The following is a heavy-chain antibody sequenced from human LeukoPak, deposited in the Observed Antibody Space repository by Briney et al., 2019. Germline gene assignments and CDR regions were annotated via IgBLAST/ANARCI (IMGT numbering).Heavy chain of an antibody. CDR2: INPNSGGT. D-gene: IGHD6-6*01. CDR3: AREGSSSSSGGYYFDY. J-gene: IGHJ4*02. Sequence: GASVKVSCKASGYTFTGHYMHWVRQAPGQGLEWMGWINPNSGGTSYAQNFQGRVTMTRDTSINTAYMEVSRLRSDDTAVYYCAREGSSSSSGGYYFDYWGQGTLVTVSS. V-gene: IGHV1-2*02. CDR1: GYTFTGHY.